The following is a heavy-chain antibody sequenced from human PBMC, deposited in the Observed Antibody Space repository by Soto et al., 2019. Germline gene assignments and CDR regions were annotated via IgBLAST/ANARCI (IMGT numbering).Heavy chain of an antibody. Sequence: GESLKISCKGSGYSFTSYWISWVRQMPGKGLEWMGRIDPSDSYTNYSPSFQGHVTISADKPISTAYLQWSSLKASDTAMYYCARQGGSSSGDYYYGMDVWGKGTTVTVSS. CDR1: GYSFTSYW. CDR2: IDPSDSYT. D-gene: IGHD6-6*01. V-gene: IGHV5-10-1*01. CDR3: ARQGGSSSGDYYYGMDV. J-gene: IGHJ6*04.